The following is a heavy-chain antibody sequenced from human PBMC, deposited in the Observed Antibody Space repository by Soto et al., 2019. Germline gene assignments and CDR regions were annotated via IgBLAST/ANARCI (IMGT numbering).Heavy chain of an antibody. V-gene: IGHV1-18*01. D-gene: IGHD2-2*01. CDR2: ISAYNGNT. Sequence: QVQLVQSGAEVKKPGASVKVSCKASGYTFTSYGISWVRQAPGQGLEWMGWISAYNGNTNYAQNLQGRVTMTTDTATTTAYMELSSLRSDDTAVYYCARVLVXXAXXXXXXXXYGMDVWGQGTTVTVSS. CDR1: GYTFTSYG. CDR3: ARVLVXXAXXXXXXXXYGMDV. J-gene: IGHJ6*02.